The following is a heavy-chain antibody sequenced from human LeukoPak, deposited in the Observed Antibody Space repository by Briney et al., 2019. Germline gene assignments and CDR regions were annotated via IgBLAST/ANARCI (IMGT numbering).Heavy chain of an antibody. Sequence: PGRSLRLSCAASGFTVSSNYMSWVRQAPGKGLEWVSVIYSGGSTYYADSVKGRFTISRDNSKNTLYLQMNSLRAEDTAVYYCASAVLLWFGELLSYYFDYWGQGTLVTVSS. J-gene: IGHJ4*02. CDR2: IYSGGST. D-gene: IGHD3-10*01. CDR3: ASAVLLWFGELLSYYFDY. CDR1: GFTVSSNY. V-gene: IGHV3-66*01.